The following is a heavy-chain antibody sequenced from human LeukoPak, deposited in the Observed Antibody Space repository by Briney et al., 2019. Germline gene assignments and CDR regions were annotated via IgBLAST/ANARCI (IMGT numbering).Heavy chain of an antibody. V-gene: IGHV1-2*02. Sequence: ASVKVSCKASGGTFISYAISWVRQAPGQGLEWMGWINPNSGGTNYAQKFQGRVTMTRDTSISTAYMELSRLRSDDTAVYYCARELVGAPYTWGQGTQVTVSS. CDR3: ARELVGAPYT. CDR1: GGTFISYA. D-gene: IGHD1-26*01. J-gene: IGHJ4*02. CDR2: INPNSGGT.